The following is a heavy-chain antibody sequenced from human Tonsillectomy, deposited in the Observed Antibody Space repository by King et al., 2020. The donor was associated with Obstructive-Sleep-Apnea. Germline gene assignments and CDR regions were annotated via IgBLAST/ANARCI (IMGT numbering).Heavy chain of an antibody. Sequence: DVQLVQSGGGLVQPGGSLRLSCAASGFTFSSYAMSWVRQAPGKGLEWVSAISGSGVSTYYADSVKCRFTISRDNSKNTLYLQKNSLRAEDTAVYYCAKDREIVVVPAAIAYYFDYWGQGTLVTVSS. J-gene: IGHJ4*02. CDR3: AKDREIVVVPAAIAYYFDY. CDR1: GFTFSSYA. V-gene: IGHV3-23*04. CDR2: ISGSGVST. D-gene: IGHD2-2*01.